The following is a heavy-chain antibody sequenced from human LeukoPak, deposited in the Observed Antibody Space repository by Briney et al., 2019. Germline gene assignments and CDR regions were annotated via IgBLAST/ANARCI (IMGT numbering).Heavy chain of an antibody. CDR1: WLPFSSYA. Sequence: PGGSLRLSCSASWLPFSSYAMHWVRQAPGKGLEYVSAISDIGGSTYYADSVKGRFTISRDNSNNTLYPQMGSLRAVYTAVNFCVRCDSFFPYGMDVWGQGTTVTVSS. CDR3: VRCDSFFPYGMDV. CDR2: ISDIGGST. D-gene: IGHD2-21*01. V-gene: IGHV3-64D*09. J-gene: IGHJ6*02.